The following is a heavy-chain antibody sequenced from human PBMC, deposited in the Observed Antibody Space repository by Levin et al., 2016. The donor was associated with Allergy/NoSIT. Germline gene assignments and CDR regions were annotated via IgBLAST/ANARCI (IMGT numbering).Heavy chain of an antibody. CDR1: GFTFSDYY. Sequence: GGSLRLSCAASGFTFSDYYMNWLRQAPGKGLEWVSYISGSGRTIYYADSVKGRFTISRDNAKNSLYLQMDSLRGEDTAMYYCARYGYCDSTACYGSYYYGMDVWGHGTTVTVSS. V-gene: IGHV3-11*01. CDR2: ISGSGRTI. J-gene: IGHJ6*02. CDR3: ARYGYCDSTACYGSYYYGMDV. D-gene: IGHD2-2*03.